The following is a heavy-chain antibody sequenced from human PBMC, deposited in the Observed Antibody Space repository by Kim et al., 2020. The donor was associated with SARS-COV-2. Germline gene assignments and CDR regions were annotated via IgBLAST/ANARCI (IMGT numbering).Heavy chain of an antibody. D-gene: IGHD1-1*01. CDR1: GFTFSSYG. CDR3: NEAGAFDI. CDR2: ISYDGSNK. V-gene: IGHV3-30*03. J-gene: IGHJ3*02. Sequence: GGSLRLSCAASGFTFSSYGMHWVRQAPGKGLEWVAVISYDGSNKYYADSVKGRFTISRDNSKNTLYLQMNSLRAEDTAVYYCNEAGAFDIWGQGTMVTGS.